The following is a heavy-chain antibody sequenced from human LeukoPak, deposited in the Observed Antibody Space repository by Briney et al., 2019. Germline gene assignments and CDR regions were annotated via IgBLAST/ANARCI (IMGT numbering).Heavy chain of an antibody. CDR1: GFTVSSNS. Sequence: GGSLRLSCTVSGFTVSSNSMSWVRQAPGKGLEWVSFIYSDNTHYSDSVKGRFTISRDNSKNTLYLQMNSLRAEDTAVYYCARGYYDFWSGYYTVDYWGQGTLVTVSS. CDR2: IYSDNT. CDR3: ARGYYDFWSGYYTVDY. J-gene: IGHJ4*02. V-gene: IGHV3-66*03. D-gene: IGHD3-3*01.